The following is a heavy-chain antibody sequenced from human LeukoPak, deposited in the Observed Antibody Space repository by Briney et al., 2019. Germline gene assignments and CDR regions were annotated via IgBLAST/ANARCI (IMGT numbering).Heavy chain of an antibody. Sequence: GGSLRLSCAASGFTFSSYAMSWVRQGPGKGLEWVAGICDSGGRTNYADSVKGRFTISRDNPKNTLYLQMNSLRAEDTAVYFCAKRGVVIRVILVGFHKEAYYFDSWGQGALVTVSS. CDR2: ICDSGGRT. CDR3: AKRGVVIRVILVGFHKEAYYFDS. CDR1: GFTFSSYA. V-gene: IGHV3-23*01. D-gene: IGHD3-22*01. J-gene: IGHJ4*02.